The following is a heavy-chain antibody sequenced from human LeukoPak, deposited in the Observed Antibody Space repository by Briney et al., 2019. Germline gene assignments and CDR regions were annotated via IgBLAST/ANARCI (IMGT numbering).Heavy chain of an antibody. CDR2: ISYDGSNK. CDR1: GFTFSSYG. J-gene: IGHJ4*02. V-gene: IGHV3-30*18. CDR3: AKDLYYYDSSGPPQTHY. D-gene: IGHD3-22*01. Sequence: GGSLRLSCAASGFTFSSYGMHWVRQAPGKGLEWVAVISYDGSNKYYAGSVKGRFTISRDNSKNTRYLQMNSLRAEDTAVYYCAKDLYYYDSSGPPQTHYWGQGTLVTVSS.